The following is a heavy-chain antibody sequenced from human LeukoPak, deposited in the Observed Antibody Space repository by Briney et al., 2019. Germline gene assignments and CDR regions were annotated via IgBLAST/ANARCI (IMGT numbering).Heavy chain of an antibody. CDR1: GFTVSSNY. CDR2: IYTGGGT. D-gene: IGHD2-8*01. V-gene: IGHV3-53*01. CDR3: ARVAAERYCTNGVCYAFDL. J-gene: IGHJ3*01. Sequence: GGSLRLSRAASGFTVSSNYMTWVRQAPGKGLEWVSVIYTGGGTFYADSVKGRFTISRDISKNTVSLQMNSLRDEDTAVYYCARVAAERYCTNGVCYAFDLWGQGTMVTVSS.